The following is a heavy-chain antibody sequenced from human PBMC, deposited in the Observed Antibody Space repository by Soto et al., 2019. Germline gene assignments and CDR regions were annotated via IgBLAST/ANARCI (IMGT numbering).Heavy chain of an antibody. D-gene: IGHD2-8*01. CDR1: GGSINSGDYY. Sequence: QVQLQESGPGLVKPSQTLSLTCTVSGGSINSGDYYWTWIRQPPGKGLEWIGFLYHSGSTFYNPSLKSRVTISVDTSTKQFSLKLSSVTAADPAVYYRARSMAPSYSYALAVWGQGTTVTVSS. CDR2: LYHSGST. CDR3: ARSMAPSYSYALAV. J-gene: IGHJ6*02. V-gene: IGHV4-30-4*01.